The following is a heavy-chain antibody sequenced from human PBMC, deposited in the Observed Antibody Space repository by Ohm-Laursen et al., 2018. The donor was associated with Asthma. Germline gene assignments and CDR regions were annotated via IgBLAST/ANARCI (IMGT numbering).Heavy chain of an antibody. V-gene: IGHV4-30-4*01. CDR1: GGSIGSDDYY. J-gene: IGHJ6*02. CDR2: IYHSVST. Sequence: TLSLTCTVSGGSIGSDDYYWSWIRQPPGKGLEWIGYIYHSVSTYYSPSLKSRVAISIDTSKNQFSLKVTSVIAADTAVYFCARDGGGYGVNYYYYGMDVWGQGTTVSVSS. CDR3: ARDGGGYGVNYYYYGMDV. D-gene: IGHD5-12*01.